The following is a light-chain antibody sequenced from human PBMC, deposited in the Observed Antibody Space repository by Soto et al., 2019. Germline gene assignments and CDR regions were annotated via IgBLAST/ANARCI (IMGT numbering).Light chain of an antibody. V-gene: IGKV3-15*01. J-gene: IGKJ5*01. CDR3: QQYNNWVVT. Sequence: EIVMTQSPGTLSVAPGERATLSCRASQSVRSDVAWYQHKPGQAPRLLIYGASTRATGIPARFIGSGSETEFTLTISSLQSEDFAIYYCQQYNNWVVTXGQGTRLEIK. CDR2: GAS. CDR1: QSVRSD.